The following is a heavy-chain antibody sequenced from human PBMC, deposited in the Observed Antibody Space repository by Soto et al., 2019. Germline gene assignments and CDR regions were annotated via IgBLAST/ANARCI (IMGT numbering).Heavy chain of an antibody. D-gene: IGHD2-15*01. J-gene: IGHJ6*02. CDR2: ISSRSDTL. CDR3: ARDWDIVILSVPIPNYNYGMDV. CDR1: GFTFSAYA. Sequence: LRLSCEGSGFTFSAYAMNWVRQAPGKGLEWVSYISSRSDTLYYADSVKGRFTIPRDNAKNSVYLQVNNLRDEDTAVYYCARDWDIVILSVPIPNYNYGMDVWGQGTTVTVSS. V-gene: IGHV3-48*02.